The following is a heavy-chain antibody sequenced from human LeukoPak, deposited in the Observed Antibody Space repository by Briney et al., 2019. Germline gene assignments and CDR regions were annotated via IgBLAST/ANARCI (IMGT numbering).Heavy chain of an antibody. CDR3: ARVGGTYIIDY. CDR2: IKQDGSDK. CDR1: GFTFSGYW. J-gene: IGHJ4*02. D-gene: IGHD3-16*01. Sequence: GGSLRLSCAASGFTFSGYWMSWVRQAPGKGLEWVANIKQDGSDKYYVNSVKGRFTISRDNAKNSLYLQMNSLRAEDTDVYYCARVGGTYIIDYWGQGTLVTVSS. V-gene: IGHV3-7*01.